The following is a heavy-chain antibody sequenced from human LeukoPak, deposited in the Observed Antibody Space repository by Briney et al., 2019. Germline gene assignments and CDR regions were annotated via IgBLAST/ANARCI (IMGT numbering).Heavy chain of an antibody. V-gene: IGHV1-69*06. Sequence: SVKVSCKASGGTFSSYAISWVRQVPGQGLEWMGGIIPIFGTANYAQKFQGRVTITADKSTSTAYMELSSLRSEDTAVYYCARDRGSQIISSTSWSLGYWGQGTLVTVSS. J-gene: IGHJ4*02. D-gene: IGHD2-2*01. CDR2: IIPIFGTA. CDR3: ARDRGSQIISSTSWSLGY. CDR1: GGTFSSYA.